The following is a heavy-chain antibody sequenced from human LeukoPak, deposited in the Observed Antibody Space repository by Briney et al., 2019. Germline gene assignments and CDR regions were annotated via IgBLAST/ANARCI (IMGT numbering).Heavy chain of an antibody. CDR1: GGSFSGYY. CDR3: ARGGSGYYGSGSYYKS. Sequence: TSETLSLTCAVYGGSFSGYYWSWIRQPPGKGLEWIGEINHSGSTNYNPSLKSRVTISVDTPKNQFSLRLSSLTAADTAVYYCARGGSGYYGSGSYYKSWGQGTLVTVSS. V-gene: IGHV4-34*01. D-gene: IGHD3-10*01. J-gene: IGHJ5*02. CDR2: INHSGST.